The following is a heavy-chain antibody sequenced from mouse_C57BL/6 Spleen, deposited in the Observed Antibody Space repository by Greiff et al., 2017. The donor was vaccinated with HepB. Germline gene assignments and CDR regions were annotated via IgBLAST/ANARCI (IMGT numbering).Heavy chain of an antibody. V-gene: IGHV1-81*01. CDR3: ARWLLRGDYFDY. J-gene: IGHJ2*01. CDR1: GYTFTSYG. CDR2: IYPRSGNT. Sequence: VQLQQSGAELARPGASVKLSCKASGYTFTSYGISWVKQSTGQGLEWIGEIYPRSGNTYYNEKFKGKATLTADKSSSTAYMELRSLTSEDSAVYFCARWLLRGDYFDYWGQGTTLTVSS. D-gene: IGHD2-3*01.